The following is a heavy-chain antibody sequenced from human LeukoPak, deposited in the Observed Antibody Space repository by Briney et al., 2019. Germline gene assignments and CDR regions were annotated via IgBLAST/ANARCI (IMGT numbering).Heavy chain of an antibody. J-gene: IGHJ6*03. CDR2: IYYSGSP. CDR3: ARSSEGRYYYDSSGFSYYYCYMDV. D-gene: IGHD3-22*01. Sequence: SETLSLTCNVSGGSISSYYWSWIRQPPGKGLEWIGYIYYSGSPYYNPSLRSRVTISVDTSKNQFSLKLSSVTAADTAVYYCARSSEGRYYYDSSGFSYYYCYMDVWGKGTTVTISS. V-gene: IGHV4-59*01. CDR1: GGSISSYY.